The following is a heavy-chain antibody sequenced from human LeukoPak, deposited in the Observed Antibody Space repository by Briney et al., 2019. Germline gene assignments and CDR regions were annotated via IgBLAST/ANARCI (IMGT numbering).Heavy chain of an antibody. V-gene: IGHV3-23*01. D-gene: IGHD4-17*01. CDR2: ISGSGGST. CDR3: ANSATVTRVGYFDY. J-gene: IGHJ4*02. CDR1: GFTFSSYA. Sequence: GGTLRLSCAASGFTFSSYAMSWVRQALGKGLEWVSAISGSGGSTYYADSVKGRFTISRDNSKNTLYLQMNSLRAEDTAVYYCANSATVTRVGYFDYWGQGTLVTVSS.